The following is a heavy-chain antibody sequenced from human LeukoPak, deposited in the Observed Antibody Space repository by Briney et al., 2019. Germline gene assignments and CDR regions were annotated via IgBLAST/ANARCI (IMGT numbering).Heavy chain of an antibody. D-gene: IGHD3-16*01. CDR2: INPSDGST. CDR1: GYIFTNYY. V-gene: IGHV1-46*01. Sequence: VASVKVSCKASGYIFTNYYMHWVRQAPGQGLEWMGVINPSDGSTSYAQKFQGRITMTRDTSTSTVFMELSSLRSEDTAFYYCARALPGGNEKFDYWGQGTLVTVSS. J-gene: IGHJ4*02. CDR3: ARALPGGNEKFDY.